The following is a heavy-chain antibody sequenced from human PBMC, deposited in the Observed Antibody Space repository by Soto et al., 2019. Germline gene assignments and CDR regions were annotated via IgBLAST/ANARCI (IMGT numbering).Heavy chain of an antibody. Sequence: QIQLVQSGAEVKKPGASVKVSYRASGYTFSRYNITWVRQAPGQGLEWMGWISAYNGNTNYAQNLQGRVTMTTDPSTSTAHMELRSLRSDDTAVYYCARDLPPVDYWGQGTLVTVSP. J-gene: IGHJ4*02. CDR2: ISAYNGNT. V-gene: IGHV1-18*01. CDR3: ARDLPPVDY. CDR1: GYTFSRYN.